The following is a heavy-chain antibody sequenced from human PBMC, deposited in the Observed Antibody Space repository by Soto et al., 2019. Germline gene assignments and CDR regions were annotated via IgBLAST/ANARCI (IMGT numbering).Heavy chain of an antibody. CDR2: ISGSGTTI. CDR1: ELTFSTYE. V-gene: IGHV3-48*03. D-gene: IGHD6-13*01. CDR3: VRFGGAAAGPGDY. J-gene: IGHJ4*02. Sequence: EVQLVESGGGLVQPGGSLRLSCVASELTFSTYEMNWVRQAPGKGLEWVSYISGSGTTIYYTDSVKGRFTISRDNAKSSLYLQMNSLRAEDTAIYYCVRFGGAAAGPGDYWGQGTLVTVSS.